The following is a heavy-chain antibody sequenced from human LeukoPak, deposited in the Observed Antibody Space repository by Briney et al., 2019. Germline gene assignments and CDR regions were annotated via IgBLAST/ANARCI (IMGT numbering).Heavy chain of an antibody. CDR3: ASYLGYCGGDCYHTNWFDP. J-gene: IGHJ5*02. Sequence: SETLSLTCTVSGGSISSSSYYWGWIRQPPGKGLGWIGSIYYSGSTYYNPSLKSRVTISVDTSKNQFSLKLSSVTAADTAVYYCASYLGYCGGDCYHTNWFDPWGQGTLVTVSS. V-gene: IGHV4-39*07. CDR2: IYYSGST. D-gene: IGHD2-21*02. CDR1: GGSISSSSYY.